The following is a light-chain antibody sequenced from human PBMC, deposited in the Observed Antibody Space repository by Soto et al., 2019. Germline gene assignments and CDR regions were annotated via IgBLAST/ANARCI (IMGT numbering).Light chain of an antibody. CDR1: QSVSSNY. V-gene: IGKV3-20*01. CDR3: QQYSSASWT. CDR2: GTS. J-gene: IGKJ1*01. Sequence: EIVLTQSPGTLSLSPGERATLSCRARQSVSSNYLVWFQQKPGQAPRLLIYGTSNRSTGTPDRFSGSGSETDFTLTISKLESEDFAVYYCQQYSSASWTFGQGTKVE.